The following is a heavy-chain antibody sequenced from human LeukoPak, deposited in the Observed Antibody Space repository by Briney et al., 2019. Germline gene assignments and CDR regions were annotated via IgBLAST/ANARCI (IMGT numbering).Heavy chain of an antibody. CDR2: INEDGSIT. J-gene: IGHJ4*02. D-gene: IGHD1-26*01. Sequence: GGSLRLSCAVPGFTFRTYRMHWVRQVPGEGLVCVSRINEDGSITNYADSVKGRFSISRDNAKNTLYLQMNSLRAEDTAVYYCGRDLGGRSGYWGQGTLVTVSS. V-gene: IGHV3-74*01. CDR3: GRDLGGRSGY. CDR1: GFTFRTYR.